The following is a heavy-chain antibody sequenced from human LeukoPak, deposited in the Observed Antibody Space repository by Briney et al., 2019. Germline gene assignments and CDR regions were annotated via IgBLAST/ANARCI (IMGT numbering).Heavy chain of an antibody. Sequence: GGSLRLSCAASGFTFSSYAMNCVRQAPGEGLEWVLGTGSTGVSTFYADSVKGRFTVSRDNSKNTLSLQMNSLRAEDTAVYYCAKDPGVVPAHYFDYWGQGTLVTVSS. CDR2: TGSTGVST. V-gene: IGHV3-23*01. CDR3: AKDPGVVPAHYFDY. CDR1: GFTFSSYA. J-gene: IGHJ4*02. D-gene: IGHD2-2*01.